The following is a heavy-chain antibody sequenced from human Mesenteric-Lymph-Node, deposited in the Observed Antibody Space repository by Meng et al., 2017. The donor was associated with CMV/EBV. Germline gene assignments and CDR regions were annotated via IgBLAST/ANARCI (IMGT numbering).Heavy chain of an antibody. CDR2: INPSGGST. D-gene: IGHD5-12*01. CDR1: GYTFTSYY. V-gene: IGHV1-46*01. Sequence: ASVKVSCKASGYTFTSYYMHWVRQAPGQGLEWMGIINPSGGSTSYAQKFQGRVTMARDTSITTAYMELSRLSSDDTAVYYCARESSGYDSFDYWGQGTLVTVSS. J-gene: IGHJ4*02. CDR3: ARESSGYDSFDY.